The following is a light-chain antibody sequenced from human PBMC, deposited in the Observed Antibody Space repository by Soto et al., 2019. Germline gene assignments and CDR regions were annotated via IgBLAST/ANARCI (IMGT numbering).Light chain of an antibody. CDR1: QSISSW. Sequence: DVHMTQSPSTPSASAGDRVPITCGASQSISSWLAWYQQKLGKAPKILIYKASSLESGVPSRCRGSGSGTEFTLTISSLQPDDFATYYCQQYNSYWWTFGQGTRLEI. J-gene: IGKJ5*01. CDR2: KAS. V-gene: IGKV1-5*03. CDR3: QQYNSYWWT.